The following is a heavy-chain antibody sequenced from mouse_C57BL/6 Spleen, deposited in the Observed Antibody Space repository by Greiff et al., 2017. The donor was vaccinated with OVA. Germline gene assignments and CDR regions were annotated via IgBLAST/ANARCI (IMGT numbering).Heavy chain of an antibody. CDR3: ASSTDWYFDV. J-gene: IGHJ1*03. CDR2: IWSGGST. CDR1: GFSLTSYG. V-gene: IGHV2-2*01. D-gene: IGHD1-1*01. Sequence: VKLMESGPGLVQPSQSLSITCTVSGFSLTSYGVHWVRQPPGKGLEWLGVIWSGGSTDYNAAIISRLSISKDNSKSHVFFKMNSLQADDTAIYYCASSTDWYFDVWGTGTTVTVSS.